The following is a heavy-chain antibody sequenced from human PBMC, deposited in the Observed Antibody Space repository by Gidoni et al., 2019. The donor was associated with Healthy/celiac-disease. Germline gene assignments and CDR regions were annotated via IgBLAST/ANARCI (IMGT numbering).Heavy chain of an antibody. V-gene: IGHV4-34*01. CDR1: GGSFSGYY. CDR2: INHSGST. J-gene: IGHJ6*02. CDR3: ARGPYSSGWYPYYYGMDV. D-gene: IGHD6-19*01. Sequence: QVQLQPWGAGLLTPSETLSLTCAVYGGSFSGYYWSWIRRPPGKGLEWIGEINHSGSTNYNPSLKSRVTISVDTSKNQFSLKLSSVTAADTAVYYCARGPYSSGWYPYYYGMDVWGQGTTVTVSS.